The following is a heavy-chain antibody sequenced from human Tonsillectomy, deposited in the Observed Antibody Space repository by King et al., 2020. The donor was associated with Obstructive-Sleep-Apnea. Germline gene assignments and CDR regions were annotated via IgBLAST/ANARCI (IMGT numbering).Heavy chain of an antibody. CDR1: GGSISTYY. J-gene: IGHJ4*02. CDR2: IYYSGST. Sequence: QLQESGPGLVKPSATLSLTCTVSGGSISTYYWSWIRQPPGKGLEWIGYIYYSGSTNYNPSHKSRVTISVDTSKNQFSLKLSSVTAADTAVYYCAKNLSPTDWGQGTLVTVSS. D-gene: IGHD4-17*01. V-gene: IGHV4-59*03. CDR3: AKNLSPTD.